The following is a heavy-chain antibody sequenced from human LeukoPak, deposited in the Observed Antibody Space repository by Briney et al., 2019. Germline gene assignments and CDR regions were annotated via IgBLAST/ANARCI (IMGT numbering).Heavy chain of an antibody. Sequence: GRSLRLSCAASGFTFSSYAMHWGRQAPGKGLEWGAVISYDGSNKYYADSVKGRVTISIDNSRNTLYLQMNSLRADHTAVYYSAEDLDSPTYGYYFDYWGQGTLVTVSS. CDR2: ISYDGSNK. CDR1: GFTFSSYA. V-gene: IGHV3-30*18. J-gene: IGHJ4*02. CDR3: AEDLDSPTYGYYFDY. D-gene: IGHD4-17*01.